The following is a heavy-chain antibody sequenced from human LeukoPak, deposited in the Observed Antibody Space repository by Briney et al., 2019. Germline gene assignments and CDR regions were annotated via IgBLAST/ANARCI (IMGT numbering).Heavy chain of an antibody. CDR2: IIPIFGTA. D-gene: IGHD5-18*01. CDR1: GGTFSSYA. V-gene: IGHV1-69*05. Sequence: SVKVSCKASGGTFSSYAISWVRPAPGQGLEWMGGIIPIFGTANYAQKFQGRVTNTTDGSTRTAYMERSGLRSEDTAVYYCARGAWIQLKEEGFDYWGQGTLVTVSS. J-gene: IGHJ4*02. CDR3: ARGAWIQLKEEGFDY.